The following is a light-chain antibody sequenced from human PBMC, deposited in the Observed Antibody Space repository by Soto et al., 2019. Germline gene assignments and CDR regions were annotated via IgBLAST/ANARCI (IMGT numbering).Light chain of an antibody. CDR2: EGN. CDR3: CSYAGSGTYV. CDR1: SSDVGSYNL. J-gene: IGLJ1*01. Sequence: QSALTQPASVSGSPGQSITISCTGTSSDVGSYNLVSWYQQDPGKAPKLMIYEGNKRPSGVSYRFSGSKSGNTASLTISGLQAEDESDYYCCSYAGSGTYVFGTGTKLTVL. V-gene: IGLV2-23*01.